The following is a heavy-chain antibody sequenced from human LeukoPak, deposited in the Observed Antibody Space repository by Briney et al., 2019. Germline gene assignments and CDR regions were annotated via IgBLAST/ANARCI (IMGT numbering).Heavy chain of an antibody. CDR3: ARADYYDSSLDY. Sequence: PSETLSLTCTVSGYSISSGYYWGWIRQPPGKGLEWIGSIYHSGSTYYNPSLKSRVTISVDTSKNQFSLKLSSVTAADTAVYYCARADYYDSSLDYWGQGTLVTVSS. CDR2: IYHSGST. D-gene: IGHD3-22*01. J-gene: IGHJ4*02. V-gene: IGHV4-38-2*02. CDR1: GYSISSGYY.